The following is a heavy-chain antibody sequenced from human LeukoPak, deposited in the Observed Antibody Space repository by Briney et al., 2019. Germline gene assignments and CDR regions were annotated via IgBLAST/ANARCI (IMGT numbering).Heavy chain of an antibody. CDR2: IYDSGST. Sequence: SETLSLTCTASGGSIRSYYWSWIRQPPGKGLVWIGYIYDSGSTNYNPSLESRVTISVDTSNNQFSLKLNSVTAADTAVYYCARGPSDIVASPDINGMDVWGQGTTVTVSS. CDR1: GGSIRSYY. J-gene: IGHJ6*02. CDR3: ARGPSDIVASPDINGMDV. V-gene: IGHV4-59*13. D-gene: IGHD5-12*01.